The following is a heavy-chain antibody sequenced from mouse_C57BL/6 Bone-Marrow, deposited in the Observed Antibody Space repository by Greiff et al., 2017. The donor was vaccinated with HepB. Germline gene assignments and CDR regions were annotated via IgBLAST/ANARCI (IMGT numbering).Heavy chain of an antibody. CDR2: ISDGGSYT. J-gene: IGHJ4*01. CDR1: GFTFSSYA. D-gene: IGHD2-5*01. CDR3: ARERGDSDYPSAMDN. V-gene: IGHV5-4*01. Sequence: EVMLVESGGGLVKPGGSLKLSCAASGFTFSSYAMSWVRQTPEKRLEWVATISDGGSYTYYPDNVKGRFTISRDNAKNNLYLQMSHLKSEDTAMYNCARERGDSDYPSAMDNWGEGDSVTASS.